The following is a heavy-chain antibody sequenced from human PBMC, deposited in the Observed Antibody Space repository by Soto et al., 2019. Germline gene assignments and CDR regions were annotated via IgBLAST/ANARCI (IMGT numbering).Heavy chain of an antibody. CDR1: GYAFTTLG. J-gene: IGHJ4*02. CDR3: ARGRYGDY. V-gene: IGHV1-18*01. Sequence: QVHLVQSGAEVKKPGASVKVSCQGSGYAFTTLGITWVRQAPGQGLGWLGWISANNGKTNYAQKLQGRVTVTRDTSTSTAYMELRSLRYDDTAVYYCARGRYGDYWGQGALVTVSS. D-gene: IGHD1-1*01. CDR2: ISANNGKT.